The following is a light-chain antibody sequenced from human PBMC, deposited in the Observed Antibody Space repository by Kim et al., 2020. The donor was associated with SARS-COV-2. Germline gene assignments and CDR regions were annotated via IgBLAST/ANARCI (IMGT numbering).Light chain of an antibody. CDR3: QQYSSWPLT. J-gene: IGKJ4*02. CDR2: GIS. Sequence: SPGERAILSCRASQSIRVNFLAWYQQKPGQAPRPLIYGISTRATGIPARFSGSGSGTEFTLTISSLQPEDSAIYYCQQYSSWPLTFGGGTKVDIK. V-gene: IGKV3-15*01. CDR1: QSIRVN.